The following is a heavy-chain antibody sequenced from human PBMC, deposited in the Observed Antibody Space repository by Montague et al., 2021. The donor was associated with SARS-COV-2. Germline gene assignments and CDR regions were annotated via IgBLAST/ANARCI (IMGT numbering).Heavy chain of an antibody. Sequence: SETLSLTCTVSGGSITNNIDYWAWIRQPPGKGLEWIGSIYYTGNTYYKPSLKSRVTISVVTSKNHFTLKLSSVTAAETAVYYCARLKRYFDSSGSPSAFDFWGQGTKVTVSS. D-gene: IGHD3-22*01. J-gene: IGHJ3*01. CDR2: IYYTGNT. CDR1: GGSITNNIDY. V-gene: IGHV4-39*02. CDR3: ARLKRYFDSSGSPSAFDF.